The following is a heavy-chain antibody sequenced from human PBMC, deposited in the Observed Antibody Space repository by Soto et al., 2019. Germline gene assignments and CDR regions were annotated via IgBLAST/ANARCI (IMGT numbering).Heavy chain of an antibody. V-gene: IGHV4-31*03. CDR2: IYYSGST. Sequence: PSETLSLTCTVSGGSISSGGYYWSWIRQHPGKGLEWIGYIYYSGSTYYNPSLKSRVTISVDTSKNQFSLKLSSVTAADTAVYYCARESHPPFWSGYGNWFDPWGQGTLVTVSS. CDR3: ARESHPPFWSGYGNWFDP. J-gene: IGHJ5*02. CDR1: GGSISSGGYY. D-gene: IGHD3-3*01.